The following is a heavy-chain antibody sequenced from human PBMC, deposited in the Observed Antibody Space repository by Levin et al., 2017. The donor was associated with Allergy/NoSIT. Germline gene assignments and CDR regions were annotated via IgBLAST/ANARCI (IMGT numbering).Heavy chain of an antibody. CDR2: IYPGDSDT. Sequence: KVSCKGSGYSFTSYWIGWVRQMPGKGLEWMGIIYPGDSDTRYSPSFQGQVTISADKSISTAYLQWSSLKASDTAMYYCARHITTVTTSYGMDVWGQGTTVTVSS. CDR1: GYSFTSYW. J-gene: IGHJ6*02. D-gene: IGHD4-17*01. CDR3: ARHITTVTTSYGMDV. V-gene: IGHV5-51*01.